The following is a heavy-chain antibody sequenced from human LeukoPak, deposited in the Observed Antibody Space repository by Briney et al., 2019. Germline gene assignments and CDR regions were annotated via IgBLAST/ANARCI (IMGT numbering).Heavy chain of an antibody. J-gene: IGHJ4*02. CDR1: GFTFNNYW. D-gene: IGHD3-10*01. Sequence: GSLRLSCVASGFTFNNYWMSWVRQAPGKGLEWVANIKKDGSEKYYVDSVKGRFTIPRDNANNSLYLQMNSLRAEDTAVYYCARDGFDWGQGTLVTVSS. CDR3: ARDGFD. CDR2: IKKDGSEK. V-gene: IGHV3-7*01.